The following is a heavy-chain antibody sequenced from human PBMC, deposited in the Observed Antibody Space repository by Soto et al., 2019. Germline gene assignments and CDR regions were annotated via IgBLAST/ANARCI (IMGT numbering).Heavy chain of an antibody. V-gene: IGHV4-31*03. Sequence: QVQLQDSGPGLVKPSQTLSLTCTVSGGSISSGDYYWSWIRQHPGKALEWIGYIYYSGSTYYNPSLKSRVTMTVDTSNNQFSLKLSSVTAADTAVYYCARWWSGSRQGFDPWGQGTLVTVSS. CDR1: GGSISSGDYY. CDR2: IYYSGST. J-gene: IGHJ5*02. D-gene: IGHD3-3*01. CDR3: ARWWSGSRQGFDP.